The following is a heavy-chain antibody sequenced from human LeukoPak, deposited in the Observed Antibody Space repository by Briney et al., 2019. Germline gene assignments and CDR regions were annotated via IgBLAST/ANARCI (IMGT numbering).Heavy chain of an antibody. CDR2: ISGSGGST. J-gene: IGHJ4*02. CDR1: GFTFSSYA. D-gene: IGHD2-15*01. Sequence: GGSLRLSCAASGFTFSSYAMSWVRQAPGKGLEWVPAISGSGGSTYYADSVKGRFTISRDNSKNPLYVQMNRLRAEDTAVYYCAKDPLYCSGGSCYDPASYNWNDDYWGQGTLVTVSS. CDR3: AKDPLYCSGGSCYDPASYNWNDDY. V-gene: IGHV3-23*01.